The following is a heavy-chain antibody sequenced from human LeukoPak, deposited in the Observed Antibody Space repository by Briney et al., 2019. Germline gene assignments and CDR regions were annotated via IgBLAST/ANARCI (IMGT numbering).Heavy chain of an antibody. D-gene: IGHD5-24*01. CDR2: ISYDGSNK. V-gene: IGHV3-30*03. J-gene: IGHJ4*02. Sequence: GRSLRLSCAASGFTFSSYGMHWVRQAPGKGLEWVAVISYDGSNKYYADSVKGRFTISRDNSKNTLYLQMNSLRAEDTAVYCCARDHRDGYNDYWGQGTLVTVSS. CDR3: ARDHRDGYNDY. CDR1: GFTFSSYG.